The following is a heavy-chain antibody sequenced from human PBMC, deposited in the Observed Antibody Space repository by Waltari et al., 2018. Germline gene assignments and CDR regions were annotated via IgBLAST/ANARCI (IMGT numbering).Heavy chain of an antibody. Sequence: QMQLQESGPGLVKPSGTLSLTCTVPGDSMSSSDWWSWVRQPPEKGLEWIGQIQRSGRTNYNPSLESRVTISIDTSNNQFSLKVTSTTAADTAVYYCARDRGRGIYLDSWGRGTLVTVSP. D-gene: IGHD2-15*01. CDR1: GDSMSSSDW. J-gene: IGHJ4*02. V-gene: IGHV4-4*02. CDR3: ARDRGRGIYLDS. CDR2: IQRSGRT.